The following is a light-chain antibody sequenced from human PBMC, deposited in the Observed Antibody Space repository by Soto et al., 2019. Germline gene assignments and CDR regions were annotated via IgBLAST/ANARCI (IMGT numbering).Light chain of an antibody. J-gene: IGKJ5*01. Sequence: EIVLTQSPGTLSLSPGERATLSCRSSQSVSSSSLAWYQQSPGQAPRLLIYGASSRAAGIPDRFSGSGSGTHFTLTISRLEPEDFAVYYCQQYGSSPPITFGQGTRLEIK. CDR3: QQYGSSPPIT. CDR2: GAS. V-gene: IGKV3-20*01. CDR1: QSVSSSS.